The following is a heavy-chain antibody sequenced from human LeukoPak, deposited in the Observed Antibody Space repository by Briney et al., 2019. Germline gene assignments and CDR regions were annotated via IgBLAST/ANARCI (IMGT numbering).Heavy chain of an antibody. J-gene: IGHJ4*02. CDR2: ISRSANTI. CDR3: ARGGRGYSFAQADY. Sequence: GGSLRLSCAASGFTFSGYEMNWVRQAPGKGLEWVSYISRSANTIYYADSVKGRFTISRDNAKNSLYLQMNSVRAEDTAVYYCARGGRGYSFAQADYWGQGTLVTVSS. CDR1: GFTFSGYE. V-gene: IGHV3-48*03. D-gene: IGHD5-18*01.